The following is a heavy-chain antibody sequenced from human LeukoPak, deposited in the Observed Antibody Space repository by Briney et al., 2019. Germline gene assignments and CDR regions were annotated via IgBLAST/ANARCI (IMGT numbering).Heavy chain of an antibody. CDR1: GFTFNSYA. CDR2: ISGSGGST. CDR3: AKDLKEYYYDSSGHDY. Sequence: GGSLRLSCAASGFTFNSYAMSWVSQAPGKGLEWDSAISGSGGSTYYADSVKGRFTISRDNSKNTLYLQMNSLRAEDTAVYYCAKDLKEYYYDSSGHDYWGQGTLVTVSS. D-gene: IGHD3-22*01. V-gene: IGHV3-23*01. J-gene: IGHJ4*02.